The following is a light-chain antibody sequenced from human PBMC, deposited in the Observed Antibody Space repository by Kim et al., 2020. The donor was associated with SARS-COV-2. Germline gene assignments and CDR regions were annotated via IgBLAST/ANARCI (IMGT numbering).Light chain of an antibody. CDR1: KLGDKY. J-gene: IGLJ2*01. V-gene: IGLV3-1*01. CDR3: QAWDSSTVV. Sequence: SYELTQPPSVSVSPGQTASITCSGDKLGDKYVSWYQQKPGQSPLLVIYEDTERPSGIPERFSGSNSGNTATLTISGTQAMDEADYYCQAWDSSTVVFGGGTQLTVL. CDR2: EDT.